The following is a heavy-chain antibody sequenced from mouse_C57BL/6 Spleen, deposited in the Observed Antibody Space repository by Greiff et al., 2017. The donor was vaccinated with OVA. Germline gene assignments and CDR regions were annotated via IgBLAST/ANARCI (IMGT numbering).Heavy chain of an antibody. D-gene: IGHD2-3*01. CDR1: GFTFSSYG. V-gene: IGHV5-6*01. CDR2: ISTGGSYT. J-gene: IGHJ3*01. Sequence: EVKLVESGGDLVKPGGSLKLSCAASGFTFSSYGMSWVRQTPDQRLEWVATISTGGSYTYYPDSVKGRSTISEDNAKNTLYLQMSSLKSEDTAMYYCASHDGYCFAYWGQGTLVTVSA. CDR3: ASHDGYCFAY.